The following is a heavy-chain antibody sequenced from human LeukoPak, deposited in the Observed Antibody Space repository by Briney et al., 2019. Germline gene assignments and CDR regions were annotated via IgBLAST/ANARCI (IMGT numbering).Heavy chain of an antibody. J-gene: IGHJ5*02. V-gene: IGHV3-73*01. CDR3: ARGGWYSHL. CDR2: IRSKSYSYAT. CDR1: GFTFSGSA. D-gene: IGHD6-19*01. Sequence: GGSLRLSCVASGFTFSGSAMHWVRQTSGKGLEWVGLIRSKSYSYATGYAASVTGRFTISRDDSRNTAYLQMDRLKTEDTAVYYCARGGWYSHLWGQGALVTVSS.